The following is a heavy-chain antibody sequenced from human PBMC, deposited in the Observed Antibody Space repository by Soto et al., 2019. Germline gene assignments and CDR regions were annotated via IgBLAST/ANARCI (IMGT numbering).Heavy chain of an antibody. CDR1: GGSISTSDYY. CDR3: ARDPRRTRGWHFDL. J-gene: IGHJ2*01. D-gene: IGHD3-10*01. CDR2: VYFSGDT. V-gene: IGHV4-31*03. Sequence: QVQLQESGPGLVRPSQTLSLTCTVSGGSISTSDYYWSWIRQHTVRGLEWIGYVYFSGDTFYNPSLESRVVISVETSENRFSLKLTSVTAADTAVYYCARDPRRTRGWHFDLWGRGTLVTVSS.